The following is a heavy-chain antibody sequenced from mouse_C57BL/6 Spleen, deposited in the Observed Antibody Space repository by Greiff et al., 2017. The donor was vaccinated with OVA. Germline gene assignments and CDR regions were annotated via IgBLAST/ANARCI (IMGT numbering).Heavy chain of an antibody. CDR2: IHPNSGST. V-gene: IGHV1-64*01. CDR3: ARRDDYVFDY. D-gene: IGHD2-4*01. Sequence: QVQLQQSGAELVKPGASVKLSCKASGYTFTSYWMHWVKQRPGQGLEWIGMIHPNSGSTNYNEKFKSKATLTVDKSSSTAYMQLSSLTSEDSAVYYCARRDDYVFDYWGQGTTLTVSS. CDR1: GYTFTSYW. J-gene: IGHJ2*01.